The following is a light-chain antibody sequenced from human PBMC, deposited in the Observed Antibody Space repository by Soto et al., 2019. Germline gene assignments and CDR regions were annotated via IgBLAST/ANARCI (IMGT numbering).Light chain of an antibody. CDR1: QSISSW. V-gene: IGKV1-5*03. Sequence: DIQMTQSPSTLSASLGDRVTITCRASQSISSWLAWYQQKPGKAAKLLINKASSLESGVPSRFSGSGSGTEFTLTISSLQPDDFATYYCQHFNSYPWTFGQGTKVDIK. CDR2: KAS. CDR3: QHFNSYPWT. J-gene: IGKJ1*01.